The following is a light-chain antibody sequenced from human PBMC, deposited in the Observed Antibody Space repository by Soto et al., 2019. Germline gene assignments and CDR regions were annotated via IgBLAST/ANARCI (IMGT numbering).Light chain of an antibody. Sequence: DIQMTQSPSTLSAAVGDRVTITCRASQGINSWLAWYQHKPGKASKLMLYKAPSLEGGVPSRFGGSGSGTEFTLTVSSLQPDDFATYYDQQYNTYSRTFGQGTKVEIK. V-gene: IGKV1-5*03. J-gene: IGKJ1*01. CDR1: QGINSW. CDR3: QQYNTYSRT. CDR2: KAP.